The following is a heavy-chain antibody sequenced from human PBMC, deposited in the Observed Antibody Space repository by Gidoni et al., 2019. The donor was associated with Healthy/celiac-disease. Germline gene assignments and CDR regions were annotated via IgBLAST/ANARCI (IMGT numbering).Heavy chain of an antibody. J-gene: IGHJ6*02. CDR3: AKRNDYYDSSGFSYGMDV. CDR2: ISGSGGST. Sequence: EVQLLESGGGWVQLGGSLGPPCAAPDFTFGSYAMSWVRQAPGKGLEWVSAISGSGGSTDYADSVKGRFTISRDNSKNTLYLQMNSLRAEDTAVYYCAKRNDYYDSSGFSYGMDVWGQGTTVTVSS. D-gene: IGHD3-22*01. CDR1: DFTFGSYA. V-gene: IGHV3-23*01.